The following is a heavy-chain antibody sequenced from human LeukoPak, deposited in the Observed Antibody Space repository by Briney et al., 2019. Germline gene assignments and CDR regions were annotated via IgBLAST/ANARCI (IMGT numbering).Heavy chain of an antibody. J-gene: IGHJ4*02. Sequence: ASVKVSCKASGYTFTTYGISWVRQAPGQGLEWMGWISAFNGNTNYAQKLQGRVTMTTDTSTSTAYMELRSLRSEDTAVYYCARRGYSGYDLDYWGQGTLVTVSS. CDR3: ARRGYSGYDLDY. V-gene: IGHV1-18*01. CDR2: ISAFNGNT. D-gene: IGHD5-12*01. CDR1: GYTFTTYG.